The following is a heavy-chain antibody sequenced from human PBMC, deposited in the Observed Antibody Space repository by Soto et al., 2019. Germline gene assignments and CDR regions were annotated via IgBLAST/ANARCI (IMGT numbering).Heavy chain of an antibody. Sequence: GGSKRLCWTASGGNFSGYGVHWVRQTPGKGLEWVAVISYDGSNKYYADSVKGRFTISRDNSKNTLYLQMNSLRAEDTAVYYCAKQVAAAATPFDYWGQGTLVTVSS. J-gene: IGHJ4*02. CDR1: GGNFSGYG. D-gene: IGHD6-13*01. CDR3: AKQVAAAATPFDY. V-gene: IGHV3-30*18. CDR2: ISYDGSNK.